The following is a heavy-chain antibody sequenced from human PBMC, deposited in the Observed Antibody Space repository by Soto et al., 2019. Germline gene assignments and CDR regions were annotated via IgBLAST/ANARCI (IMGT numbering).Heavy chain of an antibody. D-gene: IGHD4-17*01. J-gene: IGHJ3*02. V-gene: IGHV4-30-2*01. Sequence: QLQLQESGSGLVTPSQTLSLTCAVSGGSISSGGYSWNWIRQPPGKGLEWIGNIYHSGSTYCNASLKSRVTISVDRSKNQFSLKLSSVTAADTAVYYCGRGDYANAFDIWGQGTMVTVSS. CDR3: GRGDYANAFDI. CDR1: GGSISSGGYS. CDR2: IYHSGST.